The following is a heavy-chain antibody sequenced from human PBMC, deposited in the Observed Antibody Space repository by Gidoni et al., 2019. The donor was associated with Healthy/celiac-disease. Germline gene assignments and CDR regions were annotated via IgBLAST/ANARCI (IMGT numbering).Heavy chain of an antibody. J-gene: IGHJ6*02. CDR2: INPSGGST. V-gene: IGHV1-46*03. D-gene: IGHD3-10*01. Sequence: QVQLVQSGAEVKKPGASVKVSCKASGYTFTSYYMHWVRQAPGQGLEWMGIINPSGGSTSYAQKFQGRVTMTRDTSTSTVYMELSSLRSEDTAVYYCARSGPLWFGPGSYYYGMDVWGQGTTVTVSS. CDR3: ARSGPLWFGPGSYYYGMDV. CDR1: GYTFTSYY.